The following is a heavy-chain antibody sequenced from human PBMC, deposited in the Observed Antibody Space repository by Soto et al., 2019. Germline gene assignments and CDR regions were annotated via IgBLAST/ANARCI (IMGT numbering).Heavy chain of an antibody. J-gene: IGHJ4*02. CDR2: ISSSSSYI. CDR1: GFTFSSYS. Sequence: EVQLVESGGGLVKPGGSLRLSCAASGFTFSSYSMNWVRQAPGKGLEWVSSISSSSSYIYYADSVKGRFTISRDNAKNSLYLQMNSLRAEDTAVYYCARRRYYYDSSGLGVFDYWGQGTLVTVSS. D-gene: IGHD3-22*01. CDR3: ARRRYYYDSSGLGVFDY. V-gene: IGHV3-21*01.